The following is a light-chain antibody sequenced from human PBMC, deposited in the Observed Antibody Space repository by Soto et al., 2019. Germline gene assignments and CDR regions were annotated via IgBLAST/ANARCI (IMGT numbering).Light chain of an antibody. J-gene: IGLJ2*01. CDR2: DNG. CDR3: GTWDNSLSAV. CDR1: SSNIGSNY. V-gene: IGLV1-51*01. Sequence: QSVLTQPPSVSAAPGQKVTISCSGSSSNIGSNYVSWYQQLPGTAPKLLIYDNGKRPSGIPDRFSGSQSGTSATLGITGLQTGDEADCYCGTWDNSLSAVFGGGTKLTVL.